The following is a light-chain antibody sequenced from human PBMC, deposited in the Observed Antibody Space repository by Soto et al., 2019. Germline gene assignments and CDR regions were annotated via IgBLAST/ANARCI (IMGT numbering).Light chain of an antibody. CDR2: GNN. CDR1: SSNIGAGYD. CDR3: QSYDSSLSAWV. V-gene: IGLV1-40*01. J-gene: IGLJ3*02. Sequence: QLVLTQPPSVSGAPGQRVTISCTGSSSNIGAGYDVHWYQQLPGTAPKLLIYGNNNRPSGVRDRFSGSKSGTSASLAITGLQAEDEADYYCQSYDSSLSAWVFGGGTKLTVL.